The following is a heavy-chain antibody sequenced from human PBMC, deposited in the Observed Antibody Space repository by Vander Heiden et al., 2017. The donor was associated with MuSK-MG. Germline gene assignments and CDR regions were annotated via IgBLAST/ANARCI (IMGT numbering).Heavy chain of an antibody. V-gene: IGHV1-2*02. D-gene: IGHD3-3*01. CDR3: ARDQEALEWSIPPYYYYYGMDV. CDR1: GYTFTGYY. Sequence: QVQLVQSGAEVKKPGASVKVSCKASGYTFTGYYMHWVRQAPGQGLKWMGWINPNSGGTNYAQKFQGRVTMTRDTSISTAYMELSRLRSDDTAVYYCARDQEALEWSIPPYYYYYGMDVWGQGTTVTVSS. CDR2: INPNSGGT. J-gene: IGHJ6*02.